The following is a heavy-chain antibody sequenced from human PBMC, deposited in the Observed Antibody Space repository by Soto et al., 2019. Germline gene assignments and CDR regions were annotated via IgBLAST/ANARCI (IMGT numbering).Heavy chain of an antibody. Sequence: SETLSLTCAVSGGSISSGGYSWSWIRQPPGKGLEWIGYIYHSGSTYYNPSLKSRVTISVDRSKNQFSLKLSSVTTADTAMYQCVRNVQFEFDVWGQGTLVTVSS. CDR3: VRNVQFEFDV. CDR2: IYHSGST. J-gene: IGHJ4*02. CDR1: GGSISSGGYS. V-gene: IGHV4-30-2*01. D-gene: IGHD3-9*01.